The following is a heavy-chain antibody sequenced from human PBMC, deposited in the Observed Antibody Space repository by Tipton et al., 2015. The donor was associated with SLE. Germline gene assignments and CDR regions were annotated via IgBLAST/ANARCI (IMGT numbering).Heavy chain of an antibody. Sequence: TLSLTCTVSGGSISSYYWSWIRQPPGKGLEWIGYIYYSGSTNYNPSLKSRVTISVDTSKNQFSLKLSSVTAAGTAVYYCARGSYYSSSWYEEASLFDYWGQGTLVTASS. V-gene: IGHV4-59*01. CDR1: GGSISSYY. J-gene: IGHJ4*02. CDR2: IYYSGST. D-gene: IGHD6-13*01. CDR3: ARGSYYSSSWYEEASLFDY.